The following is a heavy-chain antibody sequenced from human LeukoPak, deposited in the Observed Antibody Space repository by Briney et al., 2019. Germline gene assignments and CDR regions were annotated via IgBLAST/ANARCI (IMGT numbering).Heavy chain of an antibody. CDR1: GGSISSSNW. J-gene: IGHJ4*02. D-gene: IGHD4-23*01. CDR3: ARGTGPLYGGRPDY. V-gene: IGHV4-4*02. Sequence: SETLSLTCAVSGGSISSSNWWSWVRQPPGKGLEWIGEIYHSGSTYYNPSLKSRVTISVDTSKNQFSLKLDSVIAADTAVYYCARGTGPLYGGRPDYWGQGTLVTVSS. CDR2: IYHSGST.